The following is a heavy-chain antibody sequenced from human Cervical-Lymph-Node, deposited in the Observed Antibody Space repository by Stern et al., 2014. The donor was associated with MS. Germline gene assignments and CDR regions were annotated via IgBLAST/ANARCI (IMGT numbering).Heavy chain of an antibody. CDR2: LIPIFGTW. Sequence: QVQLVQSGAEVKKPGSSVKVSCKTSEDTFNNYAITWVRQAPGQGLEWMGALIPIFGTWNYAQKFQGRLTITADEATSTVYMELSSLRSEDTAVYYCARDLYCNNTNCSSWGQGTLVTVSS. CDR3: ARDLYCNNTNCSS. V-gene: IGHV1-69*01. D-gene: IGHD2-2*01. CDR1: EDTFNNYA. J-gene: IGHJ4*02.